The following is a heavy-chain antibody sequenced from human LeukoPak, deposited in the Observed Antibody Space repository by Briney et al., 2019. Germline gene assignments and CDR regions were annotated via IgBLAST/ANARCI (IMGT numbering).Heavy chain of an antibody. Sequence: GGSLRLSCAASGFTFSSYGMHWVRQAPGKGLERVAVIWYDGSNKYYADSVKGRFTISRDNSKNTLYLQMNSLRAEDTAVYYCAREGSVRQLCLDYWGQGTLVTVSS. D-gene: IGHD2-2*01. V-gene: IGHV3-33*01. CDR3: AREGSVRQLCLDY. CDR2: IWYDGSNK. J-gene: IGHJ4*02. CDR1: GFTFSSYG.